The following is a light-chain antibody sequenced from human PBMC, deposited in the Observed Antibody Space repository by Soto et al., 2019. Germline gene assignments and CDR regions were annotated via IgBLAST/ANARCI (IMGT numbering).Light chain of an antibody. CDR2: GAS. J-gene: IGKJ4*01. V-gene: IGKV3-15*01. Sequence: EVVMTQSPATLSVSLGDRATLSCRASQSVSSNLAWYQQKPGQAPRLLIYGASTRATGIPARFSGSGSGTEFTLTISSLQSEDFAVYSCQQYNNWPLTSGGGTKVDIK. CDR1: QSVSSN. CDR3: QQYNNWPLT.